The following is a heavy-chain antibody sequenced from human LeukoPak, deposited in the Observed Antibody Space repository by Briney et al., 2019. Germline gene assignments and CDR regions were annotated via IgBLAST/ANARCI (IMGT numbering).Heavy chain of an antibody. CDR2: INPNSGGT. CDR1: GYTFTGYY. D-gene: IGHD6-19*01. Sequence: ASVKVSCKASGYTFTGYYMHWVRQAPGQGLEWMGWINPNSGGTNYAQKFQGRVTMTRDTSITTAYMQLSSLTSDDTAVYYCARDKTSGWGDDAFDIWGQGTLVTVSS. CDR3: ARDKTSGWGDDAFDI. V-gene: IGHV1-2*02. J-gene: IGHJ3*02.